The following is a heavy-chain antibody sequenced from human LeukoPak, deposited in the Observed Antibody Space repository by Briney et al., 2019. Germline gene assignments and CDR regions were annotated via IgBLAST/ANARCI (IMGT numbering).Heavy chain of an antibody. CDR1: GYTFSDYY. CDR3: ARDPGYYVWGSYRPFDY. Sequence: GGSLRLSCAASGYTFSDYYMSWIRQAPGEGLEWVSYISSSGSTIYYADSVKGRFTISRDNAKNSLYLQMNSLRAEDTAVYYCARDPGYYVWGSYRPFDYWGQGTLVTVSS. V-gene: IGHV3-11*04. J-gene: IGHJ4*02. D-gene: IGHD3-16*02. CDR2: ISSSGSTI.